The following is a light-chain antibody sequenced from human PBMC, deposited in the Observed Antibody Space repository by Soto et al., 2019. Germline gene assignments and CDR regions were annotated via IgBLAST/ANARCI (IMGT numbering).Light chain of an antibody. J-gene: IGLJ7*01. CDR2: EVS. CDR3: SSYTSSSTSV. CDR1: SSDVGGYNY. V-gene: IGLV2-14*01. Sequence: QSALTQPASVAGSPGQSITISCTGTSSDVGGYNYVSWYQHHPGKAPKLMIYEVSSRPSGVSNRFSGSKSGNTASLIISGLQAEDEADYYCSSYTSSSTSVFGTGTQLTVL.